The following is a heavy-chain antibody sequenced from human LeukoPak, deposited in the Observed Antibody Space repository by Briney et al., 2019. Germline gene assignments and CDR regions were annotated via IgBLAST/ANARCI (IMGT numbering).Heavy chain of an antibody. Sequence: GGSLRLSCIASGFTFSNSAISWVRQPPGKGLEWVSGVSGSGGSTYYADSMKGRFTISRDNSKNTVYLQMNSLRAEDTAVYYCAKDTDFWSSNYFDYWGQGTLVTVSS. CDR3: AKDTDFWSSNYFDY. V-gene: IGHV3-23*01. D-gene: IGHD3-3*01. CDR2: VSGSGGST. J-gene: IGHJ4*02. CDR1: GFTFSNSA.